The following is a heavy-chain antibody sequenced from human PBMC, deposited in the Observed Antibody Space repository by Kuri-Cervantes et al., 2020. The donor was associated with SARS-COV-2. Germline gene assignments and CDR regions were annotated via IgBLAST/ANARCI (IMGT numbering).Heavy chain of an antibody. Sequence: GGSLRLSCAASGFTFSGSAMHWVRQASGKGLEWVGRIRSKANSYATAYAASVKGRFTISRDDSKNTAYLQMNSLKTEDTAVYYCVGGQAAGPRGFGYWGQGTLVTVSP. J-gene: IGHJ4*02. D-gene: IGHD6-13*01. V-gene: IGHV3-73*01. CDR3: VGGQAAGPRGFGY. CDR1: GFTFSGSA. CDR2: IRSKANSYAT.